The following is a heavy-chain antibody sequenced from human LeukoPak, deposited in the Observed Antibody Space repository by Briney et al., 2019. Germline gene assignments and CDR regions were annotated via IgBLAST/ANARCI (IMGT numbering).Heavy chain of an antibody. CDR3: ARVGYSYGYPYYYYMDV. J-gene: IGHJ6*03. V-gene: IGHV4-59*01. CDR1: GGSISSYY. Sequence: SETLSLTCTVSGGSISSYYWSWIRQPPGKGLEWIGYIYYSGSTNYNPSLKSRVTISVDTSKNQFSLKLSSVTAADTAVYYCARVGYSYGYPYYYYMDVWGKGTTVTISS. D-gene: IGHD5-18*01. CDR2: IYYSGST.